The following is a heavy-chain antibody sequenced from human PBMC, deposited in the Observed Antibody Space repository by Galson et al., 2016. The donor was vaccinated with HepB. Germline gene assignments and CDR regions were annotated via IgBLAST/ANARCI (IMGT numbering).Heavy chain of an antibody. CDR2: ISAYNGNT. CDR1: GYTFTSYG. D-gene: IGHD5-18*01. CDR3: ARERGGYTYGDL. Sequence: SVKVSCKASGYTFTSYGISWVRQATGQGLEWMGWISAYNGNTNYAQKLQDRVTMTTDTSTSTAYLELRSLRSDDTAVYYCARERGGYTYGDLWGQGTTVTVSS. J-gene: IGHJ6*02. V-gene: IGHV1-18*01.